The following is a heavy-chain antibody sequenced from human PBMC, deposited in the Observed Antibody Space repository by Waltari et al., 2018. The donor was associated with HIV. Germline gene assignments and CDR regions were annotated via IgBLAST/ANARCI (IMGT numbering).Heavy chain of an antibody. Sequence: QVHLVQSGAELKKTGASVKLYCKASGYTFTNFGFNWVRQAPGQGLEWMGWFNSYNGDTKYAQKFQDRVTMTTDTSTSTAYMELRSLRSDDTAVYYCARFFPTATTTGWYLDLWGPGTLVTMSS. V-gene: IGHV1-18*01. D-gene: IGHD4-17*01. CDR1: GYTFTNFG. J-gene: IGHJ2*01. CDR2: FNSYNGDT. CDR3: ARFFPTATTTGWYLDL.